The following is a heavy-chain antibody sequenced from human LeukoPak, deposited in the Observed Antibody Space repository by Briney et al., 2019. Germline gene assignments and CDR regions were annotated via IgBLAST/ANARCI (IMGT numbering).Heavy chain of an antibody. D-gene: IGHD2-8*01. CDR1: GGSMRTTSYY. CDR2: IHYDGSTS. V-gene: IGHV4-39*01. Sequence: TSETLSLTCIVSGGSMRTTSYYWDWIRQPPGKGLEWIGTIHYDGSTSHYTPSLKSRVTIFDDTAKNHFSLNLSSVTAADTAVYYCAGQGGGVALDYWGQGMLVTVSS. CDR3: AGQGGGVALDY. J-gene: IGHJ4*02.